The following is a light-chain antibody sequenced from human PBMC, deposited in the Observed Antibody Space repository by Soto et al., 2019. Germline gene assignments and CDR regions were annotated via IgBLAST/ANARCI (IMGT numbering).Light chain of an antibody. CDR3: QVWDSSSDHPYV. Sequence: SYELTQPPSVSVAPGKTARITCGGNNIGSKSMHWYQQKPGQAPVLVIYYDSDRPSGIPERFSGSNSGNTATLTISRVEAGDEADYYCQVWDSSSDHPYVFGTGTKVTVL. V-gene: IGLV3-21*04. CDR1: NIGSKS. CDR2: YDS. J-gene: IGLJ1*01.